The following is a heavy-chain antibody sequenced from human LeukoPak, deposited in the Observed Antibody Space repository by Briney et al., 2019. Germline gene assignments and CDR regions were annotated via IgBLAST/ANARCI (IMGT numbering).Heavy chain of an antibody. J-gene: IGHJ4*02. Sequence: ASVKASCKASGYTITDYYIHWVRQAPGQGLEWMGWINPNSGGTNYARKFEGRVTMTTDTSINTAYMELSSLTSDDTAVYFCARAHYLRLYFFDYWGQGTLVTVSS. D-gene: IGHD3-10*01. V-gene: IGHV1-2*02. CDR1: GYTITDYY. CDR2: INPNSGGT. CDR3: ARAHYLRLYFFDY.